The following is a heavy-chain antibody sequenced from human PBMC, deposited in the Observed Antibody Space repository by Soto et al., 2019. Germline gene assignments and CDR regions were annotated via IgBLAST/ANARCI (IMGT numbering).Heavy chain of an antibody. CDR1: GYTFTSYG. CDR2: ISAYNGNT. CDR3: ASVKFSPPYYYYYGMAV. Sequence: QVQLVQSGAEVKKPGASVKVSCKASGYTFTSYGISWVRQAPGQGLEWMGWISAYNGNTNYAQKLQGRVTMTTDTTTSTAYMGLRSLRSDDTAVYYCASVKFSPPYYYYYGMAVWGQGTTVTVSS. J-gene: IGHJ6*02. V-gene: IGHV1-18*01.